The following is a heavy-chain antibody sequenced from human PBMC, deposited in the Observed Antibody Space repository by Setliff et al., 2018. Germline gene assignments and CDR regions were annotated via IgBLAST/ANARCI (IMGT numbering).Heavy chain of an antibody. CDR2: TYYSGST. D-gene: IGHD2-2*01. CDR1: GGSISSSSYY. J-gene: IGHJ4*02. Sequence: SETLSLTCTVSGGSISSSSYYWGWIRQPPGKGLEWIGSTYYSGSTYYNPSLKSRVTISVDTSKNQFSLKLSSVTAADTAVYYCARAKGYCSSTSCRIYYFDYWGQGTLVTVSS. CDR3: ARAKGYCSSTSCRIYYFDY. V-gene: IGHV4-39*07.